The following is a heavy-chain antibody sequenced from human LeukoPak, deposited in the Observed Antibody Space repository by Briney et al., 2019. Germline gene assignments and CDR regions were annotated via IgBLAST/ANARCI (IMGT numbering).Heavy chain of an antibody. D-gene: IGHD6-25*01. Sequence: ASVKVSCKASGYTFTSYYLHWVRQAPGKGLEWMGWINSNSGGTNDAQKLQGRVTITTDTSTSTAYLDLRSLGSDYTAVYYCPTFRGSCGDYYFFGMYLWVKATTVTVPS. CDR3: PTFRGSCGDYYFFGMYL. CDR1: GYTFTSYY. CDR2: INSNSGGT. V-gene: IGHV1-2*02. J-gene: IGHJ6*04.